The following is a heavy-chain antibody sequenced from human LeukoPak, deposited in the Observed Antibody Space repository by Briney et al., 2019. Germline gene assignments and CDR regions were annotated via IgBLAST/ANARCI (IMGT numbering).Heavy chain of an antibody. D-gene: IGHD6-19*01. CDR3: AREALFGFSSGWYLY. CDR2: INPNSGGT. CDR1: GYTFIAYY. Sequence: ASVKVSCKASGYTFIAYYMHWVRQAPGQGLEWMGWINPNSGGTNYAQKFQGRVTMTRDTSISTAYMDLGRLRSDDTAVYYCAREALFGFSSGWYLYWGQGTLVTVSS. J-gene: IGHJ4*02. V-gene: IGHV1-2*02.